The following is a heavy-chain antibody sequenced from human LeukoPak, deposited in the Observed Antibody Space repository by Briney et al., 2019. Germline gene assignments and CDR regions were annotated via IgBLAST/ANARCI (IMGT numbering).Heavy chain of an antibody. Sequence: GGSLRLSCAASGFTFSTYNMNWVRQAPGKGLEWVSGISPGGGPTYYADSVKGRFTISRDDPKNTLYLQMENLRAEDTAVYYCAKDGAWLRFDDWGQGILVTVSS. CDR1: GFTFSTYN. V-gene: IGHV3-23*01. CDR3: AKDGAWLRFDD. CDR2: ISPGGGPT. D-gene: IGHD5-12*01. J-gene: IGHJ4*02.